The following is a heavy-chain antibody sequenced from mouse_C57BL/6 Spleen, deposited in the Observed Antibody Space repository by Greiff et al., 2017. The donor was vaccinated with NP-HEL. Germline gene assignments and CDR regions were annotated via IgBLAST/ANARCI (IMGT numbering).Heavy chain of an antibody. D-gene: IGHD2-4*01. J-gene: IGHJ2*01. V-gene: IGHV5-4*01. CDR3: ARDGGYYDEDYFDY. CDR1: GFTFSSYA. CDR2: ISDGGSYT. Sequence: EVKLVESGGGLVKPGGSLKLSCAASGFTFSSYAMSWVRQTPEKRLEWVATISDGGSYTYYPDNVKGRFTISRDNAKNNLYLQMSHLKSEDTAMYYCARDGGYYDEDYFDYWGQGTTLTVSS.